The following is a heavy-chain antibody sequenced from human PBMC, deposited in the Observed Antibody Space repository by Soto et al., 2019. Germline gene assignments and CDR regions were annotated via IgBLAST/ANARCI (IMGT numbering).Heavy chain of an antibody. CDR2: VSYDGNKR. Sequence: HLVESGGGVVQPGKSLRLSCAASKFTFSTYDMHWVRQAPGKGLEWVAVVSYDGNKRYYADSVRGRFTISRDNSKNRFNLEMKSRGPRERAGFFWGKGRVSTGCYYREGANWAQGTLAPAS. D-gene: IGHD6-19*01. J-gene: IGHJ4*02. CDR1: KFTFSTYD. V-gene: IGHV3-30*18. CDR3: GKGRVSTGCYYREGAN.